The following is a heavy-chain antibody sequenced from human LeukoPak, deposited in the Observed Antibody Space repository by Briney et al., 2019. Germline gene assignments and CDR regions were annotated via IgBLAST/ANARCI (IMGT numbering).Heavy chain of an antibody. CDR3: ARDHSSSWSNLDY. Sequence: GGSLRLSCAASGFTFGTYTMNWVRQAPGKGLEWVSLIVFSSSYIYYADSVKGRFTISRDNAKNSLYLQMNSLRAEDTAVYYCARDHSSSWSNLDYWGQGTLVTVSS. CDR2: IVFSSSYI. CDR1: GFTFGTYT. D-gene: IGHD6-13*01. V-gene: IGHV3-21*01. J-gene: IGHJ4*02.